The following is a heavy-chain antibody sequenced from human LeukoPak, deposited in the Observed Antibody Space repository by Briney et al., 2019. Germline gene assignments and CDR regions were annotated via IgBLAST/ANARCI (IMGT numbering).Heavy chain of an antibody. Sequence: QPGGSLRLSCAASGFTFSTYAMSWVRQAPGKGLEWVSDISGSGGSTYYADSVKGRFTISRDNSKNTLYLQIYSLRAEDTAIYYCAKDRRNWGSRVDYWGQGTLVTVSS. CDR3: AKDRRNWGSRVDY. J-gene: IGHJ4*02. V-gene: IGHV3-23*01. D-gene: IGHD7-27*01. CDR1: GFTFSTYA. CDR2: ISGSGGST.